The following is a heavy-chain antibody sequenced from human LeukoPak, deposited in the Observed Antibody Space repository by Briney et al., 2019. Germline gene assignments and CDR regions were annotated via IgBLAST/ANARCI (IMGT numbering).Heavy chain of an antibody. Sequence: GGSLRLSCAASGFTFSSYGMHWVRQAPGKGLEWVAVISYDGSNKYYADSVKGRFTISRDNSKNTLYLQMNSLRAEDTAVYYCARKVPYYDILTGDHPFDYWGQGTLVTVSS. CDR3: ARKVPYYDILTGDHPFDY. J-gene: IGHJ4*02. D-gene: IGHD3-9*01. CDR1: GFTFSSYG. V-gene: IGHV3-30*03. CDR2: ISYDGSNK.